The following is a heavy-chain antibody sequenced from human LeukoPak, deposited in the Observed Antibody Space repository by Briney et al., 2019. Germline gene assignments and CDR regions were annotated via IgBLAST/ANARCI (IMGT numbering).Heavy chain of an antibody. CDR3: ARVSSARADYDSSGYYPPPYYFDY. V-gene: IGHV3-7*01. J-gene: IGHJ4*02. D-gene: IGHD3-22*01. CDR1: GFTFSSYW. CDR2: IKQDGSEK. Sequence: GGSLRLSCAASGFTFSSYWMSWVRQAPGKGLEWVANIKQDGSEKYYVDSVKGRFTISRDNTKNSLYLQMNSLRAEDTAVYYCARVSSARADYDSSGYYPPPYYFDYWGQGTLVTVSS.